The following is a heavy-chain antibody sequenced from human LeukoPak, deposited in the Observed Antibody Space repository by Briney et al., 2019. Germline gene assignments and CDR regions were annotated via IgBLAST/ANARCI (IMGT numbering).Heavy chain of an antibody. CDR2: ISYDGSNK. V-gene: IGHV3-30-3*01. CDR1: GFTFSSYA. J-gene: IGHJ4*02. D-gene: IGHD3-10*01. CDR3: ARNSGGDLWFGEMGFDY. Sequence: PGGSLRLPCAASGFTFSSYAMHWVRQAPGKGLEWVAVISYDGSNKYYADSVKGRFTISRDNSENTLYLQMNSLRAGDTAVYYCARNSGGDLWFGEMGFDYWGQGTLVTVSS.